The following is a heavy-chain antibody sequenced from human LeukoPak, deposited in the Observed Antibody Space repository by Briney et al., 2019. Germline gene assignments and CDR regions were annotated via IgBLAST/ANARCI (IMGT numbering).Heavy chain of an antibody. CDR2: IYYSGST. CDR1: GGSISSSSYY. V-gene: IGHV4-39*07. Sequence: SETLSLTCTVSGGSISSSSYYWGWIRQPPGKGLEWIGSIYYSGSTNYNPSLKSRVIISLDTSKNQFSLKLSPVTAADTAVYYCASPHIVVINKVDYWGQGTLVTVSS. J-gene: IGHJ4*02. D-gene: IGHD3-22*01. CDR3: ASPHIVVINKVDY.